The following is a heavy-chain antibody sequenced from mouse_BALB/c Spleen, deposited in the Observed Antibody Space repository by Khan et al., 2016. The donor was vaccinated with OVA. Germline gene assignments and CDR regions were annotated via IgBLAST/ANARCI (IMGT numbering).Heavy chain of an antibody. D-gene: IGHD2-14*01. CDR3: ARAYYRYDGYYAMDY. Sequence: VQLQESGPGLVAPSQSLSITCTVSGFSLSRYDIHWVRQPPGKVLGWLGMFWGGGGTDFISTLKSRLSISKDNSKSQVFLKMNSLQTDDSAMYYCARAYYRYDGYYAMDYWGQGTSVTVSS. V-gene: IGHV2-6-4*01. CDR1: GFSLSRYD. CDR2: FWGGGGT. J-gene: IGHJ4*01.